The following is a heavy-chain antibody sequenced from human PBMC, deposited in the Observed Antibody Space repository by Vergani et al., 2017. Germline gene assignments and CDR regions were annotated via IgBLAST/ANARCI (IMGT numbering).Heavy chain of an antibody. V-gene: IGHV4-61*02. D-gene: IGHD2-15*01. CDR2: IHTSGST. Sequence: QVQLQESGPGLVKPSQTLSLTCTVSGGSINSHNYYWSWIRQPAGKGLEWIGRIHTSGSTNYNPSLKSRVTMSEDTSKNQFSLNLTSVTAADTAVYFCARGRCLGGSCYKPLFDYWVQGVLVTVSS. J-gene: IGHJ4*02. CDR1: GGSINSHNYY. CDR3: ARGRCLGGSCYKPLFDY.